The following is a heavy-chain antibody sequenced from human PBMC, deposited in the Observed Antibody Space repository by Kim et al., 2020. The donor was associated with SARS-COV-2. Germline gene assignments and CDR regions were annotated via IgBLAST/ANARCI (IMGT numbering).Heavy chain of an antibody. J-gene: IGHJ6*03. CDR3: ARGPRTGTTPYYDMDV. D-gene: IGHD1-1*01. Sequence: VKGRFASSRDNSKNSLYLQMNSLRAEDTAVYYCARGPRTGTTPYYDMDVWGKGTTVTVSS. V-gene: IGHV3-30*07.